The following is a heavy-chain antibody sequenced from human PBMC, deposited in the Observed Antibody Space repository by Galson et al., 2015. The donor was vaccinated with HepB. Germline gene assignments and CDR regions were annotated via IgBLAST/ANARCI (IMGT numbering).Heavy chain of an antibody. Sequence: SVKASCKASGYTFTSYGISWVRQAPGQGLEWMGWISAYNGNTNYAQKLQGRVTMTTDTSTSTAYMELRSLRSDDTAAYYCAREGRGYCSSTSCYSYAFDIWGQGTMVTVSS. CDR3: AREGRGYCSSTSCYSYAFDI. CDR1: GYTFTSYG. J-gene: IGHJ3*02. V-gene: IGHV1-18*01. CDR2: ISAYNGNT. D-gene: IGHD2-2*01.